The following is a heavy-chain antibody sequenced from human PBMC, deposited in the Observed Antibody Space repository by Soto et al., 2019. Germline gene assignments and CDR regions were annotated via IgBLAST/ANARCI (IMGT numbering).Heavy chain of an antibody. CDR3: AKGSAHWTDDGYYSPFDY. D-gene: IGHD3-22*01. Sequence: EVQLVESGGGLVQPGRSLRLSCAASGFTFDDYAIHWVRQAPGKGLEWVSGISWNSGGIDYADSVKGRFTIYRDNAKNSLYLQMHSLRADDTALYYCAKGSAHWTDDGYYSPFDYWGQGTLVTVSS. CDR2: ISWNSGGI. CDR1: GFTFDDYA. V-gene: IGHV3-9*01. J-gene: IGHJ4*02.